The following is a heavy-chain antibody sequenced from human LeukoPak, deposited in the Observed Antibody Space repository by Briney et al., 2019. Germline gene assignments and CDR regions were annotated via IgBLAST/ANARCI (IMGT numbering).Heavy chain of an antibody. Sequence: ASVKVSCKASGYTFTHYAMNWVRQAPGQGLEWMGIINPSGGSTSYAQKFQGRVTMTRDTSTSTVYMELSSLRSEDTAVYYCARESRGYYYSSGHKYYYGMDVWGQGTTVTVSS. V-gene: IGHV1-46*01. CDR2: INPSGGST. J-gene: IGHJ6*02. D-gene: IGHD6-19*01. CDR1: GYTFTHYA. CDR3: ARESRGYYYSSGHKYYYGMDV.